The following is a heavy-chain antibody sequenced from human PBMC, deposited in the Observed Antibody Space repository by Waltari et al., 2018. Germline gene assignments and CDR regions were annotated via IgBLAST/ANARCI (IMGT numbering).Heavy chain of an antibody. CDR2: IYPGDSDT. J-gene: IGHJ3*02. Sequence: EVQLVQSGAEVKKPEESLKISCKGSGYSFTIYWIVWVRQLPGKCLEWMGIIYPGDSDTRYSPSFQGQVTISADKSVSTAYLRWSSLKASDTAMYYCARQGAGVDAFDIWGQGTMVTVSS. CDR3: ARQGAGVDAFDI. V-gene: IGHV5-51*01. CDR1: GYSFTIYW.